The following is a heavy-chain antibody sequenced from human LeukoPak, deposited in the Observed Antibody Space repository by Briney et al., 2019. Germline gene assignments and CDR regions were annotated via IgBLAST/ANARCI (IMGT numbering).Heavy chain of an antibody. CDR3: ARLSHDYGDYGPLDYYYGMDV. Sequence: PSETLSLTCTVSGGSISSYYWSWIRQPPGKGLEWIGYIYYSGSTNYNPSLKSRVTISVDTSKNQFSLKLSSVTAADTAVYYCARLSHDYGDYGPLDYYYGMDVWGQGTTVTVSS. CDR2: IYYSGST. CDR1: GGSISSYY. D-gene: IGHD4-17*01. V-gene: IGHV4-59*08. J-gene: IGHJ6*02.